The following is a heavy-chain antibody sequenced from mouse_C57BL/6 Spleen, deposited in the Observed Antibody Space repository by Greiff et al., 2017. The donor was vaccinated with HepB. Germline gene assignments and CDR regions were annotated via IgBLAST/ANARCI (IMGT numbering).Heavy chain of an antibody. CDR3: ARTYSYYYAMDY. Sequence: QVQLQQSGPELVKPGASVKISCKASGYAFSSSWMNWVKQRPGKGLEWIGRIYPGDGDTNYNGKFKGKATLTADKSSSTAYMQLSSLTSEDSAVYFCARTYSYYYAMDYWGQGTSVTVSS. CDR2: IYPGDGDT. D-gene: IGHD2-12*01. V-gene: IGHV1-82*01. J-gene: IGHJ4*01. CDR1: GYAFSSSW.